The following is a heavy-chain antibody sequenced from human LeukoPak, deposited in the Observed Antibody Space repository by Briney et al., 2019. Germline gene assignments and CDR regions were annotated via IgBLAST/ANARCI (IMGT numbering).Heavy chain of an antibody. CDR3: AKDRDIVVVPAAHNWFDP. CDR2: ISGSGGST. Sequence: GGSLRLSCAASGFTFSSCAMSWVRQAPGKGLEWVSAISGSGGSTYYADSVKGRFTISRDNSKNTLYLQMNSLRAEDTAVYYCAKDRDIVVVPAAHNWFDPWGQGTLVTVSS. D-gene: IGHD2-2*01. V-gene: IGHV3-23*01. CDR1: GFTFSSCA. J-gene: IGHJ5*02.